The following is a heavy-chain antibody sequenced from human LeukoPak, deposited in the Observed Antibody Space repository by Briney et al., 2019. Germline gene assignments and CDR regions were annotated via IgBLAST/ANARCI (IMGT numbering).Heavy chain of an antibody. J-gene: IGHJ5*02. CDR3: ARDPGVRGVYYNYFDP. CDR1: GFAFSTSW. V-gene: IGHV3-74*01. Sequence: GGSLRLSCMASGFAFSTSWMHWVRQAPGKGPVWVSRINGDGTQTTYADSVKGRFIIYRDNTRNTLHLQMNGLTAEDTAIYYCARDPGVRGVYYNYFDPWGQGTLVTVSS. CDR2: INGDGTQT. D-gene: IGHD3-10*01.